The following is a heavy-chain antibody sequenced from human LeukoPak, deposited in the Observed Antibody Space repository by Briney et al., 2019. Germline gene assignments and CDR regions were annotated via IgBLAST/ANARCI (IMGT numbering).Heavy chain of an antibody. CDR1: GFTFSAYA. J-gene: IGHJ4*02. CDR2: IPPDGSNQ. Sequence: GGSLRLSCAASGFTFSAYAMHWVRQAPGKGLEWGTFIPPDGSNQYYADSVKGRFTISRDSSKSTLYLHMNSLRAEDTAVYYCARDRGYYDSSGYYYKGYFDYWGQGSLVTVSS. V-gene: IGHV3-30*04. CDR3: ARDRGYYDSSGYYYKGYFDY. D-gene: IGHD3-22*01.